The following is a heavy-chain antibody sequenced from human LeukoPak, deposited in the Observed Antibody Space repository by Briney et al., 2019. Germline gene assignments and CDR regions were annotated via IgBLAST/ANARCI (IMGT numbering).Heavy chain of an antibody. D-gene: IGHD3-22*01. Sequence: ASVTVSCKASGYTFTSYDINWVRQATGQGLEWMGWMNPNSGNTGYAQKFQGRVTMTRNTSISTAYMELSSLRSEDTAVYYCARVRGYYDSSGYPHPNYGMDVWGQGTTVTVSS. CDR3: ARVRGYYDSSGYPHPNYGMDV. J-gene: IGHJ6*02. CDR1: GYTFTSYD. V-gene: IGHV1-8*01. CDR2: MNPNSGNT.